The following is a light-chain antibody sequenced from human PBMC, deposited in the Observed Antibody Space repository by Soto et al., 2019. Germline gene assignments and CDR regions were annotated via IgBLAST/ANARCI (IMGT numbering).Light chain of an antibody. CDR1: QSVSSN. CDR3: QQYNNWPPYT. CDR2: GAS. Sequence: EIVMTPSPATLSVSPGERATLSCRASQSVSSNLAWYQQKPGQAPRLLIYGASTSATGIPARFSGSGSGTEFTLTNSSLQSEDFAVYYCQQYNNWPPYTFGQGTKLEIK. V-gene: IGKV3-15*01. J-gene: IGKJ2*01.